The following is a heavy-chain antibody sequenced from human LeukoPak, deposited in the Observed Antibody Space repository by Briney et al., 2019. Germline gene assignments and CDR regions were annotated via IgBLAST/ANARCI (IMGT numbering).Heavy chain of an antibody. CDR2: IIPNSGGA. V-gene: IGHV1-2*02. Sequence: GASVKVSCKASGYTFSGYYMHWVRQAPGQGLEWMGWIIPNSGGANYAQEFRGRVTMTMDTSINTAYMELSSLRSDDTAVYYCARGGKSELGTCDFWGQGTLVTVSA. D-gene: IGHD7-27*01. CDR3: ARGGKSELGTCDF. J-gene: IGHJ4*02. CDR1: GYTFSGYY.